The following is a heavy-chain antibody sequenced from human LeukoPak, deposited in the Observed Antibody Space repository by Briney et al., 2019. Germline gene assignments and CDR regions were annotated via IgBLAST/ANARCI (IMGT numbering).Heavy chain of an antibody. D-gene: IGHD3-3*01. V-gene: IGHV4-4*07. CDR3: ARVSWYYDFWSSYYMDV. CDR1: GGSISSYY. J-gene: IGHJ6*03. CDR2: IYTSGST. Sequence: SETLSLTCTVSGGSISSYYWSWIRQPAGKGLEWIGRIYTSGSTNYNPSLKSRVTISVDTSKNQFSLNLISVTAADTAVYYCARVSWYYDFWSSYYMDVWGKGTTVTVS.